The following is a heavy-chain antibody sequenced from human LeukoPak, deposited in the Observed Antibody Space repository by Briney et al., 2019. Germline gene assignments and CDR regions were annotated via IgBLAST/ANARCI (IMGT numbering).Heavy chain of an antibody. J-gene: IGHJ4*02. Sequence: SETLSLTCAVYGGSFSGYYWSWIRQPPGKGLEWIGYIYYSGSTNYNPSLKSRVTISVDTSKNQFSLKLSSVTAADTAVYYCARTNPGYSSSWYPDYWGQGTLVTVSS. CDR1: GGSFSGYY. CDR3: ARTNPGYSSSWYPDY. V-gene: IGHV4-59*01. D-gene: IGHD6-13*01. CDR2: IYYSGST.